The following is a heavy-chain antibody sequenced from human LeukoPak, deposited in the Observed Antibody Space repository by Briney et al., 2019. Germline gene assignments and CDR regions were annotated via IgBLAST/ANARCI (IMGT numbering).Heavy chain of an antibody. J-gene: IGHJ4*02. V-gene: IGHV3-48*03. D-gene: IGHD3-3*01. CDR3: ARGAAYYDFWSGYYIGRYYFDY. CDR2: ISSSGSTI. CDR1: GFTFGSYE. Sequence: PGGSLRLSCAASGFTFGSYEMNWVRQAPGKGLEWVSYISSSGSTIYYADSVKGRFTISRDNAKNSLYLQMNSLRAEDTAVYYCARGAAYYDFWSGYYIGRYYFDYWGQGTLVTVSS.